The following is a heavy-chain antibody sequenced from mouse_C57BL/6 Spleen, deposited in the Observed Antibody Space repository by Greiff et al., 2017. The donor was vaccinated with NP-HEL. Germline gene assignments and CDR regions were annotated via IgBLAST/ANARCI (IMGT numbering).Heavy chain of an antibody. CDR1: GFSLTSYG. CDR3: ARPRYGSYAMDY. Sequence: VQLVESGPGLVQPSQSLSITCTVSGFSLTSYGVHWVRQSPGKGLEWLGVIWSGRSTDYNAAFISRLSISKDNSKSQVFFKMNSLQADDTAIYYCARPRYGSYAMDYWGQGTSVTVSS. D-gene: IGHD2-10*02. V-gene: IGHV2-2*01. J-gene: IGHJ4*01. CDR2: IWSGRST.